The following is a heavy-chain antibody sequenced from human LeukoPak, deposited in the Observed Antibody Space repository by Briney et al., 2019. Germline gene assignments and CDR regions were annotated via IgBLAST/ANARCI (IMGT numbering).Heavy chain of an antibody. Sequence: PGGSLRLSCEASGFTFSNHAMNWDRQAPGKGLEWVSYISRSSNSIYYADSVEGRFTVSRDNAQSSLYLQMNSLRAEDTAVYYCARDTGSGYYSNNWFDPWGQGTLVTVSS. CDR2: ISRSSNSI. CDR3: ARDTGSGYYSNNWFDP. V-gene: IGHV3-48*04. J-gene: IGHJ5*02. CDR1: GFTFSNHA. D-gene: IGHD3-22*01.